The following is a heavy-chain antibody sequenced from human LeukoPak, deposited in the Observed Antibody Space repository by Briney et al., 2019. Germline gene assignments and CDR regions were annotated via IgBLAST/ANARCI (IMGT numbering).Heavy chain of an antibody. CDR2: INPDGSYT. D-gene: IGHD3-22*01. CDR1: GSTFSSYW. J-gene: IGHJ4*02. Sequence: PGGSLRLSCAASGSTFSSYWMHWVRQTPGKGLVWVSRINPDGSYTSYADSVKGRFTISRDNAKNTLYLQMNSLRAEDTAVYYCARVSSGGYFDYWGQGTLVTVSS. CDR3: ARVSSGGYFDY. V-gene: IGHV3-74*01.